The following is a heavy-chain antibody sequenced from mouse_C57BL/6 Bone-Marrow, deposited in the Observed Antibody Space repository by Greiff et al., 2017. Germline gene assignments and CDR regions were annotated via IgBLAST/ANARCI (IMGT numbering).Heavy chain of an antibody. CDR1: GYTFTSYD. Sequence: VQLQQPGPELVKPGASVKLSCKASGYTFTSYDIHWVKQRPGQGLEWIGWIYPRDGSTKYNEKFKGKATMTVDTSSSTAYMELHRLTTEDSAVYFGSRDYGSSYWYCDVWGRGTAITVSA. V-gene: IGHV1-85*01. J-gene: IGHJ1*03. D-gene: IGHD1-1*01. CDR2: IYPRDGST. CDR3: SRDYGSSYWYCDV.